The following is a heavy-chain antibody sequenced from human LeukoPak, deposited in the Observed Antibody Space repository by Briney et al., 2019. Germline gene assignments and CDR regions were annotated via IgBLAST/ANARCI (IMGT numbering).Heavy chain of an antibody. J-gene: IGHJ6*03. Sequence: ASVKVSCKASGYTCTSYYMHWVRQAPGQGLEWVGIINPSGDPTTYAQKFQGRVTMTSDMSTSTVYMELSSLRSEDTAVYYCARSSGYYSSLFYMHVWGKGTTVTVSS. V-gene: IGHV1-46*01. CDR2: INPSGDPT. CDR3: ARSSGYYSSLFYMHV. D-gene: IGHD3-22*01. CDR1: GYTCTSYY.